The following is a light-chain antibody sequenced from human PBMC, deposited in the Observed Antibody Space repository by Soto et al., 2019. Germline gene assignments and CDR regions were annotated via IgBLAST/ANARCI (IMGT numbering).Light chain of an antibody. V-gene: IGKV4-1*01. CDR3: QQYYSPPPA. CDR2: CAS. Sequence: DIVMTQSPDSLAVSLGERATINCKSSQSVLYSSNNKNYLAWYQQKPGQPPKLLIYCASTRESGVPDRFSGSGSGTDFTLTSSSLQAEDVAVYYCQQYYSPPPAFGQGTKLEIK. CDR1: QSVLYSSNNKNY. J-gene: IGKJ2*01.